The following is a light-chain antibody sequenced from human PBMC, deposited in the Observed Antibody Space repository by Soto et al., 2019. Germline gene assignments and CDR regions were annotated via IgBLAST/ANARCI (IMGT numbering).Light chain of an antibody. CDR3: TSSTSDSLYV. CDR1: SSDVGAHNY. Sequence: QSVLTQPASVSGSPGQSITISCAGTSSDVGAHNYVSWYQQYPGKVPKVLIDNVSNRPSGVSNRFSGSKSGNRAYLTISGPQAEDEADYFCTSSTSDSLYVFGTGTKVTVL. J-gene: IGLJ1*01. CDR2: NVS. V-gene: IGLV2-14*03.